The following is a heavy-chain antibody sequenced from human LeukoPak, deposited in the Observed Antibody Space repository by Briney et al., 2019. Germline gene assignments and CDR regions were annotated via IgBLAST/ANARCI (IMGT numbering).Heavy chain of an antibody. V-gene: IGHV3-66*01. CDR2: IYSGGST. CDR1: GFTVSSNY. J-gene: IGHJ4*02. D-gene: IGHD3-10*01. CDR3: ARDSSMLRGPLVIYYFDF. Sequence: GGSLRLSCAASGFTVSSNYMSWVRQAPGKGLEWVSVIYSGGSTYYADSVKGRFTISRDNSKNTLYLQMNSLRAEDTAVYYCARDSSMLRGPLVIYYFDFWGQGTLVTVSS.